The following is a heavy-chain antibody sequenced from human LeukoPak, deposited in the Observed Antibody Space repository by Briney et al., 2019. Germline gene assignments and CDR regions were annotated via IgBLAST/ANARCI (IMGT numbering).Heavy chain of an antibody. D-gene: IGHD6-13*01. CDR2: ISGSGGST. CDR1: GFTFSSYA. J-gene: IGHJ4*02. CDR3: AKDLDGGSSWYPFDC. V-gene: IGHV3-23*01. Sequence: GGSLRLSCAASGFTFSSYAMSWVRQAPGKGLEWVSAISGSGGSTYYADSVKGRFTISRDNSKNTLYLQMNSLRAEDTAVYYCAKDLDGGSSWYPFDCWGQGTLVTVSS.